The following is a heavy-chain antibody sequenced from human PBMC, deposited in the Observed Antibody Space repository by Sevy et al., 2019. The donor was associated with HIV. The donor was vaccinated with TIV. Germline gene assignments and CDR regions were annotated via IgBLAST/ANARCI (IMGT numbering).Heavy chain of an antibody. D-gene: IGHD1-26*01. V-gene: IGHV3-11*01. J-gene: IGHJ3*02. CDR3: ASHSGSYNHDAFDI. CDR2: ISSSGSTI. CDR1: GFTFSDYY. Sequence: GGSLRLSCAASGFTFSDYYMSWIRQAPGKGLEWVSYISSSGSTIYYADSVKGRFTISRDNAKNSLYLQMNSLRAEGTAVYYCASHSGSYNHDAFDIWGQGTMVTVSS.